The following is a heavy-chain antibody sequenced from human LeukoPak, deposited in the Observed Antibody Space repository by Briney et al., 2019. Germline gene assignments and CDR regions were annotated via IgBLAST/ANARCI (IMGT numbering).Heavy chain of an antibody. CDR1: GGSISSGTYY. V-gene: IGHV4-61*02. D-gene: IGHD3-22*01. CDR3: ASLYYDSSGYYQVGFYYYYYMDV. J-gene: IGHJ6*03. CDR2: IYTSGST. Sequence: SETLSLTCTVSGGSISSGTYYWSWIRQPAGKGLEWIGRIYTSGSTTYNPSLKSRVTISVDTSKNQFSLKLSSVTAADTAVYYCASLYYDSSGYYQVGFYYYYYMDVWGKGTTVTVSS.